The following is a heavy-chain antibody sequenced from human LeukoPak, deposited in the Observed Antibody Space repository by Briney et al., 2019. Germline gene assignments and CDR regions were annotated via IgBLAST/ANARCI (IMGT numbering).Heavy chain of an antibody. CDR1: GFTFSDYY. Sequence: GGSLRLSCAASGFTFSDYYMSWIRQAPGKGLEWVSYISSSGSTIYYADSVKGRFTISRDNAKNSLYLQMNSLRAEDTAVYYCAKGQWFGESSRGMDVWGQGTTVTVSS. V-gene: IGHV3-11*01. CDR2: ISSSGSTI. CDR3: AKGQWFGESSRGMDV. J-gene: IGHJ6*02. D-gene: IGHD3-10*01.